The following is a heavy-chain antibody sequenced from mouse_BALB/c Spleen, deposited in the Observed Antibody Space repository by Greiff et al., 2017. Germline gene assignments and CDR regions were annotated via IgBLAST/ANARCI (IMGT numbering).Heavy chain of an antibody. Sequence: EVQLVESGGGLVKPGGSLKLSCAASGFTFSSYAMSWVRQTPEKRLEWVASISSGGSTYYPDSVKGRFTISRDNARNILYLQMSSLRSEDTAMYYCARGGHYYGSSPLAMDYWGQGTSVTVSS. CDR1: GFTFSSYA. D-gene: IGHD1-1*01. V-gene: IGHV5-6-5*01. J-gene: IGHJ4*01. CDR3: ARGGHYYGSSPLAMDY. CDR2: ISSGGST.